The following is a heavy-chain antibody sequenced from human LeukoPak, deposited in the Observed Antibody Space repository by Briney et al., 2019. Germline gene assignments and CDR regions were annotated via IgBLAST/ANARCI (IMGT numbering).Heavy chain of an antibody. CDR2: ISGGGGST. D-gene: IGHD1-14*01. V-gene: IGHV3-23*01. CDR3: AKGSGINHYHWIDP. CDR1: GFTFNIYW. Sequence: PGGSLRLSCATSGFTFNIYWMQWVRQVPGKGLEWVSGISGGGGSTYYADSVKGRFTISRDNSKNTLYLQMDSLRAEDTALYYCAKGSGINHYHWIDPWGQGTLVTVSS. J-gene: IGHJ5*02.